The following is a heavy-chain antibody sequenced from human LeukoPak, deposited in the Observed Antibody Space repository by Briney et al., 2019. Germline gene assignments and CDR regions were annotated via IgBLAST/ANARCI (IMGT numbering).Heavy chain of an antibody. CDR3: ARGPMTGTTSYMDV. J-gene: IGHJ6*03. CDR2: ISVSGSIT. CDR1: GFTFSSYS. D-gene: IGHD1-7*01. Sequence: PGGSLRLSCADSGFTFSSYSMNWVRQAPGKGLECVSHISVSGSITFYADSVKGRFTISRDNAKNSLYLQMSSLRDEDTAVYYCARGPMTGTTSYMDVWGKGTTVTVSS. V-gene: IGHV3-48*02.